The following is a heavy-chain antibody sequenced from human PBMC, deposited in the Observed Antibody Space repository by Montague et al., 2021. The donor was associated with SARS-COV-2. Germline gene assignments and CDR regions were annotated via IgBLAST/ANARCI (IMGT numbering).Heavy chain of an antibody. D-gene: IGHD2-2*02. V-gene: IGHV4-34*01. CDR3: ARLGDGVVPAPILGVGPFYYYYYMDV. Sequence: SETLSLTCAVSGGSFSGYFWSWIRQPPGKGLEWIGEIDHTGSTKHNPSLKSRVTISVDTSKNQFSLKVTSMTAADTAIYYCARLGDGVVPAPILGVGPFYYYYYMDVWGKGTTVTVSS. CDR1: GGSFSGYF. J-gene: IGHJ6*03. CDR2: IDHTGST.